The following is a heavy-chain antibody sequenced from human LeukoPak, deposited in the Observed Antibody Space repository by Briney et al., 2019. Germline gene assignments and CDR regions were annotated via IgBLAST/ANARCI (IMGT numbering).Heavy chain of an antibody. V-gene: IGHV1-69*06. J-gene: IGHJ4*02. CDR2: IIPIFGTA. D-gene: IGHD2-2*01. Sequence: VASVKVSCKASGGTFSSYAISWVRQAPVQGLEWMGGIIPIFGTANYAQQFQGRVTITADKSTSTAYMELSSLRSEDTAVYYCARVVPAAMMWADYWGQGTLVTVSS. CDR3: ARVVPAAMMWADY. CDR1: GGTFSSYA.